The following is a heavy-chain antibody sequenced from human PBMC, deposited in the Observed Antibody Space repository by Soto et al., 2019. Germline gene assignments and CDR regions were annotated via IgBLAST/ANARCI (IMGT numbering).Heavy chain of an antibody. J-gene: IGHJ4*02. CDR3: ARRYSGYDFDY. Sequence: QVQLQQWGAGLLKPWETLSLTCAVYGGSFSGYYWSWIRQPPGKGLEWIGEINHSGSTNYNPSLKSRVTISVDTSKNQFSLKLSSVTAADTAVYYCARRYSGYDFDYWGQGTLVTVSS. V-gene: IGHV4-34*01. CDR2: INHSGST. CDR1: GGSFSGYY. D-gene: IGHD5-12*01.